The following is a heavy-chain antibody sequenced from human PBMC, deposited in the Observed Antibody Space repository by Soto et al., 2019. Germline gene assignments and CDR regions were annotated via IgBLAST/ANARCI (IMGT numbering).Heavy chain of an antibody. J-gene: IGHJ3*02. D-gene: IGHD7-27*01. CDR1: GFTFSVYA. Sequence: EVQVLESGGDLVQPGGSLRLSCAASGFTFSVYAMCWVRQAPGKGLEWVSTISGSGDETYYADSVKGRFTISRDNSKNTLYLQMNSLRGEDSAIYFCAKDRGTGDYGVNAFDTWGQGTKVTASS. CDR3: AKDRGTGDYGVNAFDT. V-gene: IGHV3-23*01. CDR2: ISGSGDET.